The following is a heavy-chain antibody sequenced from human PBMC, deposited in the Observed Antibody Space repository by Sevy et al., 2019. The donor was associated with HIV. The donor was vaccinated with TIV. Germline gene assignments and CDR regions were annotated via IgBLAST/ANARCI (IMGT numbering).Heavy chain of an antibody. V-gene: IGHV3-49*03. CDR3: TRALATVVTPEYYFDY. CDR2: IRRNSYEPYGGTT. D-gene: IGHD4-17*01. CDR1: GFTFGDYA. Sequence: GGSLRLSCTVSGFTFGDYAMSWFRQAPGKGLEWVAFIRRNSYEPYGGTTEYAASVKGRFTISRDDSKSIAYLQMNSPKTEDTAVYYCTRALATVVTPEYYFDYWGQGTLVTVSS. J-gene: IGHJ4*02.